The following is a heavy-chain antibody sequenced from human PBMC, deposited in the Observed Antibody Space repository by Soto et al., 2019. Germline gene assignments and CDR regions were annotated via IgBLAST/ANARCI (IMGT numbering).Heavy chain of an antibody. D-gene: IGHD6-6*01. J-gene: IGHJ5*02. CDR2: LIPIFGAA. Sequence: QVQLVQSGAEVRKPGYSVKVSCKISGGTVTNYVISWLRQAPGQGLEWMGGLIPIFGAANLAQKFQGRVTITADESTSTVNMELSSLTSEDTAVYYCARGRSSPNFDPWGQGTLVTVSS. CDR3: ARGRSSPNFDP. V-gene: IGHV1-69*01. CDR1: GGTVTNYV.